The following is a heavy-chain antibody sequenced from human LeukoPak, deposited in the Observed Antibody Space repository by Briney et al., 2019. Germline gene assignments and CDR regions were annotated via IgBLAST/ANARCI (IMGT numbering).Heavy chain of an antibody. CDR3: AKVGATTGYDYYYMDV. CDR1: GYTFTSYD. V-gene: IGHV1-8*01. J-gene: IGHJ6*03. Sequence: ASVKVSCKASGYTFTSYDINWVRPATGQGLEWMGWMNPNSGNTGYAQKFQGRVTMTRNTSISTDYMELSSLRSEDTAVYYCAKVGATTGYDYYYMDVWGKGTTVTVSS. CDR2: MNPNSGNT. D-gene: IGHD1-26*01.